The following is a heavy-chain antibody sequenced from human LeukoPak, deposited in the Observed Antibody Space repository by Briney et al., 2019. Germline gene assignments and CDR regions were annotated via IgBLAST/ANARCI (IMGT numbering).Heavy chain of an antibody. D-gene: IGHD5-24*01. CDR1: IYTFPTYG. J-gene: IGHJ6*03. Sequence: ASVKVPYKTSIYTFPTYGVSRVRQAPGQGLECMSCVIGHTGNTNYAERFQGRVTMTIDTSTSTVYMELTSLRSDDTAVYYCARGPVEMAVYYYYYYYMDVWGKGTTVTVSS. CDR2: VIGHTGNT. CDR3: ARGPVEMAVYYYYYYYMDV. V-gene: IGHV1-18*01.